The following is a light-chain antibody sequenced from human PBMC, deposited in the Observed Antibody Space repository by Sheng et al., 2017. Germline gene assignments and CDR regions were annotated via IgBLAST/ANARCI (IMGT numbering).Light chain of an antibody. Sequence: AIQMTQSPSSLSASVGDRVTITCRASQDIRNNLGWYQHKPGKAPDLLIYAASSLQSGVPSRFSGSGSGTDFTLTISSLQPEDFATYYCLQKYNYPRTFGQGTRVEVK. J-gene: IGKJ1*01. CDR1: QDIRNN. V-gene: IGKV1-6*01. CDR3: LQKYNYPRT. CDR2: AAS.